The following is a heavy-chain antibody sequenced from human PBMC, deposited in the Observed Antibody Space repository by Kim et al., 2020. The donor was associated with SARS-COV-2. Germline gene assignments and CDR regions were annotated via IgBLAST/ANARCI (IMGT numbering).Heavy chain of an antibody. CDR3: VDSWHGVGGYD. V-gene: IGHV4-39*01. Sequence: SETLSLTCSVSGGSISTSSYYWGWIRHPPGKDLEWIVNFYSGGSTYYNPSLKRRVTFSVDTSKNQFSLNLTSVTVADTSVYYCVDSWHGVGGYDWGAGT. J-gene: IGHJ4*02. D-gene: IGHD6-13*01. CDR2: FYSGGST. CDR1: GGSISTSSYY.